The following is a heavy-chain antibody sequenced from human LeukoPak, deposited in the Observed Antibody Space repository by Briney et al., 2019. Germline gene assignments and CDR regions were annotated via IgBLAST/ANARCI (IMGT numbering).Heavy chain of an antibody. D-gene: IGHD6-19*01. CDR2: ISGSGAGT. Sequence: GGSLRLSCAASGFTFSTCAMTWVRQAPGKGLEWVSGISGSGAGTYYADSVKGRFTVSRDNSKNTLYLQMNSLRAEDTAVYYCAKDSIGWSRDYWGQGTLDTVSS. J-gene: IGHJ4*02. V-gene: IGHV3-23*01. CDR1: GFTFSTCA. CDR3: AKDSIGWSRDY.